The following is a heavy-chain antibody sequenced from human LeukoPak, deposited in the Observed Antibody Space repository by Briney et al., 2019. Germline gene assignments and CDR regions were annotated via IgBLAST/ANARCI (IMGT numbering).Heavy chain of an antibody. Sequence: SETLSLTCTVSGGSISDYYRSWIRQPAGKGLEWIGRIYTTGSTDYNPSLKSRVTMSVDTSKNQFSLKLSSVTAADTAVYYCARGPPPDFDCWGQGTLVTVSS. CDR2: IYTTGST. J-gene: IGHJ4*02. CDR3: ARGPPPDFDC. V-gene: IGHV4-4*07. CDR1: GGSISDYY.